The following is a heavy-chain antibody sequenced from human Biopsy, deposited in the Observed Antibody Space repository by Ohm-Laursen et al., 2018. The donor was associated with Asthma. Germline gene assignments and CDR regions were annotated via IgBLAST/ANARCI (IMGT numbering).Heavy chain of an antibody. D-gene: IGHD7-27*01. CDR1: GGFISSGGYY. V-gene: IGHV4-31*02. CDR3: ARWGSFGFDY. CDR2: IYYSGST. J-gene: IGHJ4*02. Sequence: TLSLTWTVSGGFISSGGYYWSWIRQHPGKGLEWIGYIYYSGSTYYNPSLKSRVTISVDTSKNQFSLNLSSVTAADTAVYYCARWGSFGFDYWGQGTLVTVSS.